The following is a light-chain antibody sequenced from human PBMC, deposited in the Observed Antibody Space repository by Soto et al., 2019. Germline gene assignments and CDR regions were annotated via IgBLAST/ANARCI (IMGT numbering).Light chain of an antibody. CDR3: QQHKNWPSWT. Sequence: EILMTQSPATLSVSPGERATLSCRASQSVSSNLAWYQQKPGQAPRLLIYGASTRATGIPARFSGSGSGTEFTLTISSLQAEDFAVYYCQQHKNWPSWTFGQGTKVDIK. CDR1: QSVSSN. CDR2: GAS. J-gene: IGKJ1*01. V-gene: IGKV3-15*01.